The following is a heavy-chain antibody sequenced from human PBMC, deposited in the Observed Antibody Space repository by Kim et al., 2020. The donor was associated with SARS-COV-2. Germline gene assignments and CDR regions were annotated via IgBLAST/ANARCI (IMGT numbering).Heavy chain of an antibody. V-gene: IGHV3-23*01. CDR1: GFTFSNSA. CDR2: ISGTGDST. Sequence: GGSLRLSCAASGFTFSNSAMSWVRQAPGKGLEWVSFISGTGDSTDYADSVKGRFTTPRDNSKNTLYLQMSSLRAEDTAVYYCAKVGSYNYPFDHWGQGTLVTVSS. D-gene: IGHD1-1*01. J-gene: IGHJ4*02. CDR3: AKVGSYNYPFDH.